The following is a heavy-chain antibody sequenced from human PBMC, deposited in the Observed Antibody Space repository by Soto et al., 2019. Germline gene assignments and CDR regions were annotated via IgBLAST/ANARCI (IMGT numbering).Heavy chain of an antibody. J-gene: IGHJ3*01. CDR2: IKRDVSDK. Sequence: EAQLVESGGGLVKPGGSLRLSCEASGFTFGSDWMTWVRQAPGKGLEWVANIKRDVSDKSYLDSVRGRCTISRDNVGNSLSLQMISLRGEDTALYYWARDVTPVTSAWYLDAFDFWGQGTMVTVSS. V-gene: IGHV3-7*05. CDR3: ARDVTPVTSAWYLDAFDF. D-gene: IGHD6-19*01. CDR1: GFTFGSDW.